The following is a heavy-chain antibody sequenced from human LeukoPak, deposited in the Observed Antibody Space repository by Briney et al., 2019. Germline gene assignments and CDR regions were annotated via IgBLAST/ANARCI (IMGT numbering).Heavy chain of an antibody. Sequence: ASVKVSCKASGYTFTSYGIRWVRQAPGQGLEWMGWINADNGNTKYAQKLQGRVTITTDTSTSTAYMELRSLRSDDTAVYYCARPIVVVPAGLGFDYWGQGTLVTVSS. CDR3: ARPIVVVPAGLGFDY. D-gene: IGHD2-2*01. V-gene: IGHV1-18*01. CDR1: GYTFTSYG. CDR2: INADNGNT. J-gene: IGHJ4*02.